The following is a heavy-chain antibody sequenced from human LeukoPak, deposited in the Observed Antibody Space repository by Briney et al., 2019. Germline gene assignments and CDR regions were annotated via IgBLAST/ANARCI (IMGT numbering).Heavy chain of an antibody. CDR1: GGSISSSSYY. V-gene: IGHV4-39*07. J-gene: IGHJ3*01. CDR2: ISYSGST. CDR3: ARVEGSGWYLAAFDV. D-gene: IGHD6-19*01. Sequence: SETLSLTCTVSGGSISSSSYYWGWIRQPPGKGLEWIGSISYSGSTYYNPSLKSRVTMSVDTSKNQFSLKLTSVSAADTAVYHCARVEGSGWYLAAFDVWGQGTMVTVSS.